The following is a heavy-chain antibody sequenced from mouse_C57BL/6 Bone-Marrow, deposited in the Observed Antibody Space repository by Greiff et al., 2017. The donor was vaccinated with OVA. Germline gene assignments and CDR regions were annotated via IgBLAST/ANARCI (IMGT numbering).Heavy chain of an antibody. CDR1: GFNIKDDY. Sequence: VQLQQPGAELVRPGASVKLSCTASGFNIKDDYMHWVKQRPEQGLEWIGWIDPENGDTEYASKFQGKATITADTSSNTAYLQLSSLTSEDTAVYYCTTGKVATGMDYWGQGTSVTVSS. CDR2: IDPENGDT. CDR3: TTGKVATGMDY. D-gene: IGHD1-1*01. J-gene: IGHJ4*01. V-gene: IGHV14-4*01.